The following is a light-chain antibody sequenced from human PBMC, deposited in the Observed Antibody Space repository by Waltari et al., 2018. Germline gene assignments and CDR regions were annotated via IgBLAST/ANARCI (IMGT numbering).Light chain of an antibody. CDR2: DTS. J-gene: IGKJ4*01. CDR3: QQRRNWPPT. V-gene: IGKV3-11*01. CDR1: QSVSYY. Sequence: EIVLTQSPATLSLSPGERATLSCRATQSVSYYLAWYQQRPGQAPRLLIYDTSNRATGIPARFSGSGSETDFTLTISSLEPEDFAVYYCQQRRNWPPTFGGGTKVEIK.